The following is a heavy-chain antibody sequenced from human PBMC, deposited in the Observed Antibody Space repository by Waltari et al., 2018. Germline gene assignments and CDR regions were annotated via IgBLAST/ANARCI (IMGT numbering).Heavy chain of an antibody. CDR2: ITSNGVGT. CDR3: VKIADY. J-gene: IGHJ4*02. Sequence: EMQLVDSGGGLVQPGGSVRLSCSVPGFNIANYTMHWVRQAPGKGLEHVSAITSNGVGTYYTDSVKGRFTISRDNSKNTLYLQMSSLKTDDTAVYYCVKIADYWGQGTLVTVSS. V-gene: IGHV3-64D*08. CDR1: GFNIANYT.